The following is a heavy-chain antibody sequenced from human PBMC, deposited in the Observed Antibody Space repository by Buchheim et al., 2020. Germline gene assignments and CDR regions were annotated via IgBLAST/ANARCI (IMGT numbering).Heavy chain of an antibody. CDR3: ASPASPGNYCDSSGLDY. CDR2: ISSSGSTI. V-gene: IGHV3-48*03. D-gene: IGHD3-22*01. Sequence: EVQLVESGGGLVQPGGSLRLSCAASGFTFSSYEMNWVRQAPGKGLEWVSYISSSGSTIYYADSVKGRFTISIDNAKNSLYLQMNSLRAEDTAVYYCASPASPGNYCDSSGLDYWGQGTL. CDR1: GFTFSSYE. J-gene: IGHJ4*02.